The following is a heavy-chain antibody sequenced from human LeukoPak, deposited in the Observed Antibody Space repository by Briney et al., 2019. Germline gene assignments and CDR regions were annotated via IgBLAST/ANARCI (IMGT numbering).Heavy chain of an antibody. CDR3: ARREGGWYLDY. CDR2: IYPGDSDT. D-gene: IGHD6-19*01. J-gene: IGHJ4*02. V-gene: IGHV5-51*01. CDR1: GYTFANYW. Sequence: GESLKISCQGFGYTFANYWIGWVRQMPGKGLEWMGIIYPGDSDTRYSPSFQGQVTISADKSISTAYLQWSSLKASDTAVYYCARREGGWYLDYWGQGTLVTVSS.